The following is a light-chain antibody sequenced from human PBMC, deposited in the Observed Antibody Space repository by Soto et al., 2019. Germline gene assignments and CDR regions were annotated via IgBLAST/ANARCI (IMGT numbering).Light chain of an antibody. Sequence: VMTQSPATLSVSPGERATLSCRASQTVRDNLGWYQQKPGQPPRLLIYGASNRATGIPARFSGSGSGTDFTLTISSLEPEDFAVYYCQQRSNWRGLTFGGGTKVDIK. CDR3: QQRSNWRGLT. J-gene: IGKJ4*01. CDR1: QTVRDN. V-gene: IGKV3-11*01. CDR2: GAS.